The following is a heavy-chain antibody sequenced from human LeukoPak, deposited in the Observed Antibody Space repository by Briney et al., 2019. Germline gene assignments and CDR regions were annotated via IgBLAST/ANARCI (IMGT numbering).Heavy chain of an antibody. CDR3: ARRIGYSSSTGIIDY. J-gene: IGHJ4*02. Sequence: PSETLSLTCTVSGGSFSSGSYYWSWIRQPPGKGLEWIGYIHYSGSTYYNPSLKSRVTISVDTSKNQFSLKLSSVTAADTAVYYCARRIGYSSSTGIIDYWGQGTLVTVSS. V-gene: IGHV4-61*01. D-gene: IGHD6-13*01. CDR1: GGSFSSGSYY. CDR2: IHYSGST.